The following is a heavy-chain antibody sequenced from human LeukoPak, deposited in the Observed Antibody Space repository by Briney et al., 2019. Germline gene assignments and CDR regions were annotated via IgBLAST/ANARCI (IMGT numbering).Heavy chain of an antibody. CDR2: INHSGST. CDR3: ARAREDGGIFDY. V-gene: IGHV4-34*01. CDR1: GGSFSGYY. J-gene: IGHJ4*02. Sequence: SETLSLTCAVYGGSFSGYYWSWIRQPPGKGLEWIGEINHSGSTNYNPSLKSRVTISVDTSKHQFSLKLSSVTAADTAVYYCARAREDGGIFDYWGQGTLVTVSS. D-gene: IGHD4-23*01.